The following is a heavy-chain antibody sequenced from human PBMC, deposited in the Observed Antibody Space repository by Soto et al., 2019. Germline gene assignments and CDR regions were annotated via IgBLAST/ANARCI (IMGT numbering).Heavy chain of an antibody. D-gene: IGHD5-12*01. CDR2: ISVYNGDT. CDR3: ARTPGIVATSMDY. CDR1: GYTFTSYG. J-gene: IGHJ4*02. Sequence: ASVKVSCKASGYTFTSYGISWVRQAPGQGLEWMGWISVYNGDTNYAQRLQDRVTLTTDASTGTAYMELRSLRSDDTAVYFCARTPGIVATSMDYWGQGTLVTVSS. V-gene: IGHV1-18*01.